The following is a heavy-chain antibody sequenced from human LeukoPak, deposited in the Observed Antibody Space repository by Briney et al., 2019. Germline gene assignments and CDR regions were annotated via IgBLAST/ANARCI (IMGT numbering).Heavy chain of an antibody. V-gene: IGHV1-2*02. D-gene: IGHD2-2*01. CDR3: AREGVAPPDIVVVPAAEAVDAFDI. CDR2: INPNSGGT. J-gene: IGHJ3*02. CDR1: GYTFTGYY. Sequence: GASVKVSCKASGYTFTGYYMHWVRQAPGQGLEWMGWINPNSGGTNYAQKFQGRDTMTRDTSISTAYMELSRLRSDDTAVYYCAREGVAPPDIVVVPAAEAVDAFDIWGQGTMVTVSS.